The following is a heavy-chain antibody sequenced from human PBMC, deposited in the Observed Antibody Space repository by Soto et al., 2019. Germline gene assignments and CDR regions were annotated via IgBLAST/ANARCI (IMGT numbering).Heavy chain of an antibody. CDR1: GDSISSSFS. Sequence: QVQLQESAAGLVKPLETLSLTCMVSGDSISSSFSWHWRRRPPGEGLEWVGYIYNIGSTLYNPSLGGRVTTTVDSYKKRFTLKLSDVTAEDTAVYYCARGDIIRGAGIDSWGQGTLVSVSS. CDR3: ARGDIIRGAGIDS. J-gene: IGHJ4*02. V-gene: IGHV4-4*08. CDR2: IYNIGST. D-gene: IGHD3-10*01.